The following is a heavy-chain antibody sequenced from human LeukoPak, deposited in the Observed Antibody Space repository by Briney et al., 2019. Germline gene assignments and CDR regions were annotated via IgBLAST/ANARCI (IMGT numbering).Heavy chain of an antibody. CDR1: GYTFTTYA. Sequence: GASVKVSCRASGYTFTTYAINWVRQAPGQGLEYMGWIRTNTGSPTYAQGFTGRFVFSLDTSVSTAYLQISSLKAEDTAVYYCAKDLDSAAFDIWGQGTMVTVSS. CDR3: AKDLDSAAFDI. CDR2: IRTNTGSP. D-gene: IGHD2-15*01. J-gene: IGHJ3*02. V-gene: IGHV7-4-1*02.